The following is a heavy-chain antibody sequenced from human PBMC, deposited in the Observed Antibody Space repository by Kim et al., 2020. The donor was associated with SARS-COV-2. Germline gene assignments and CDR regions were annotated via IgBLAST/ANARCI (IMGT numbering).Heavy chain of an antibody. D-gene: IGHD3-10*01. CDR3: AKQFYGSGSYYDS. J-gene: IGHJ4*02. V-gene: IGHV7-4-1*02. Sequence: AQAFTGRFVFSLDTSVNTAYLQISSLKAEDTAVYYCAKQFYGSGSYYDSWGQGTLVTVSS.